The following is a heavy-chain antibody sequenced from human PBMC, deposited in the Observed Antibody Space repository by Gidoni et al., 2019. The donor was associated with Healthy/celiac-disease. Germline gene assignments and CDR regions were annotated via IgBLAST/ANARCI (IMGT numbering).Heavy chain of an antibody. V-gene: IGHV3-21*01. CDR2: ISSSSSYI. D-gene: IGHD5-12*01. CDR1: GFPFSGYN. CDR3: ARDGIVATRGYFQH. J-gene: IGHJ1*01. Sequence: EVQLEESGGGLVKPGGSMRPSCAASGFPFSGYNMKWVRQAPGKGLEWVSSISSSSSYIYYADSVKGRFTISRDNAKNSLYLQMNSLRAEDTAVYYCARDGIVATRGYFQHWGQVTLVTVSS.